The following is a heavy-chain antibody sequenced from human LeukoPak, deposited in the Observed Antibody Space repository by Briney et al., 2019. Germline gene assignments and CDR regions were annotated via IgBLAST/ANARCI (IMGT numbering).Heavy chain of an antibody. CDR1: GFTFSSYA. CDR3: ARDQRIEERLVDY. J-gene: IGHJ4*02. D-gene: IGHD2-15*01. CDR2: ISYDGSNK. Sequence: PGGSLRLSCAASGFTFSSYAMHWVRQAPGKGLEWVAVISYDGSNKYYADSVKGRFTISRDNSKNTLYLQMNSLRAEDTAVYYCARDQRIEERLVDYWGRGTLVTVSS. V-gene: IGHV3-30-3*01.